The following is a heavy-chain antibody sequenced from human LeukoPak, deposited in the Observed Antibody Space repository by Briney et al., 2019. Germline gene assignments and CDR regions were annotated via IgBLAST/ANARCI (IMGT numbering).Heavy chain of an antibody. CDR1: GGSISSINW. J-gene: IGHJ4*02. D-gene: IGHD3-3*02. Sequence: SETLSLTCAVSGGSISSINWWRWVRQPPREGLEWIGDNYHSGGTNYNPPPKSRVTISVDKSKNQFSLKLSSVTAADTAVYYCARAPVMVAFAGPTFDYWGQGTLVTVSS. V-gene: IGHV4-4*02. CDR3: ARAPVMVAFAGPTFDY. CDR2: NYHSGGT.